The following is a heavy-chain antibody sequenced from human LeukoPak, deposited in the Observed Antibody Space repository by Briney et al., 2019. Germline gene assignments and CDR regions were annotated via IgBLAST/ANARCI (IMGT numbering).Heavy chain of an antibody. Sequence: GGSLRLSCAASGFSWSSYAMSWVRQAPGKGLEWVSATSSSDSGTYYADSVRGGFTISRDNSKNTLYLHMKSLRAEDAAVYYCAKAPVTSCRGAYCYPFDSWGQGTVVTVSS. CDR3: AKAPVTSCRGAYCYPFDS. CDR2: TSSSDSGT. V-gene: IGHV3-23*01. J-gene: IGHJ4*02. CDR1: GFSWSSYA. D-gene: IGHD2-21*01.